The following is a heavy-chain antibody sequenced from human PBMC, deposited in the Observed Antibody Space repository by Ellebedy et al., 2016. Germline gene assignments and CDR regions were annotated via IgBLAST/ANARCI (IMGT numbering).Heavy chain of an antibody. CDR2: IKEDGSDK. J-gene: IGHJ4*02. Sequence: GESLKISCAASGFTFSTYWMYWVRQAPGKGLEWVASIKEDGSDKYYVDSVKGRFTISRDNAKNSLYLQMNGLRVEDTGIYYCATDLHPFTRGWGYWGQGTLVTVSS. D-gene: IGHD3-10*01. CDR1: GFTFSTYW. CDR3: ATDLHPFTRGWGY. V-gene: IGHV3-7*01.